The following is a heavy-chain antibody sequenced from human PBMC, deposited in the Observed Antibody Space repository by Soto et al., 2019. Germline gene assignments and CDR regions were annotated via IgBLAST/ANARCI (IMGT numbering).Heavy chain of an antibody. CDR1: GYTLTSYA. V-gene: IGHV1-3*01. J-gene: IGHJ4*02. CDR3: ARALIAVAGTDYFDY. D-gene: IGHD6-19*01. CDR2: INAGNGNT. Sequence: GASVKVSCKASGYTLTSYAMHWVRQAPGQRLEWMGWINAGNGNTKYSQKFQGRVTITRDTSASTAYMELSSLRSEDTAVYYCARALIAVAGTDYFDYWGQGTLVTVSS.